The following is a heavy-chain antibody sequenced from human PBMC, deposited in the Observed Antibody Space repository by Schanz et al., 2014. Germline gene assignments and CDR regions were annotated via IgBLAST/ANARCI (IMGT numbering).Heavy chain of an antibody. CDR1: GYSFTSYY. J-gene: IGHJ4*02. Sequence: QVQLVQSGAEVKKPGASVRVSCKASGYSFTSYYIHWVRQAPGQGLEWMGKINPSSGTTRIAQNFQGRLTVTRDTSTSTVNMELSSLRSEDTAVYYCARDGEAAAGCDYWGQGTLVSVSS. CDR3: ARDGEAAAGCDY. CDR2: INPSSGTT. V-gene: IGHV1-46*03. D-gene: IGHD6-13*01.